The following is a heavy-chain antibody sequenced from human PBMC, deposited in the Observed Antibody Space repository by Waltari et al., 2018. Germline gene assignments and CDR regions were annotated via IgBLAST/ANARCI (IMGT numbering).Heavy chain of an antibody. V-gene: IGHV3-23*01. CDR2: IGGSGGST. D-gene: IGHD6-13*01. CDR1: GFTFSSYT. J-gene: IGHJ4*02. CDR3: AKVVSSSWYLDY. Sequence: EVQLLESGGGLVQPGGSLRLSCAASGFTFSSYTMSWVRQAPGKGLEWVSAIGGSGGSTYYADSVKGRFTISRDNSKNTLYLQMNSLRAEDTAVYYCAKVVSSSWYLDYWGQGTLVTVSS.